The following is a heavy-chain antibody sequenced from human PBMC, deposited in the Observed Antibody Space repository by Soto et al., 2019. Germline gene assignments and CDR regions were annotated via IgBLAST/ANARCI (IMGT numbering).Heavy chain of an antibody. CDR1: GYTFTSYD. CDR2: MNPNSGNT. CDR3: ARGINYYDSGDDAFDI. V-gene: IGHV1-8*01. D-gene: IGHD3-10*01. J-gene: IGHJ3*02. Sequence: QVQLVQSGAEVKKPGASVKVSCKASGYTFTSYDINWVRQATGQGLEWMGWMNPNSGNTGYAQKLQGRGTMTRNTSISSAYMELSSLRSEESAVYYCARGINYYDSGDDAFDIWCQGTMGTVSS.